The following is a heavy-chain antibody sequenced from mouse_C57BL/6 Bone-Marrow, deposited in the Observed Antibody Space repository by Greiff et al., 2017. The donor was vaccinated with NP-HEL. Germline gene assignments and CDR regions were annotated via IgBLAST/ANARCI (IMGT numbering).Heavy chain of an antibody. J-gene: IGHJ4*01. CDR1: GFTFSSYA. CDR3: ARDPPMNYYAMDY. V-gene: IGHV5S21*01. Sequence: EVMLVESGEGLVKPGGSLKLSCAASGFTFSSYAMSWVRQTPEKRLEWVAYISSGGDYIYYADTVKGRFTISRDNARNTLYLQMSSLKSEDTAMYYCARDPPMNYYAMDYWGQGTSVTVSS. CDR2: ISSGGDYI. D-gene: IGHD2-10*01.